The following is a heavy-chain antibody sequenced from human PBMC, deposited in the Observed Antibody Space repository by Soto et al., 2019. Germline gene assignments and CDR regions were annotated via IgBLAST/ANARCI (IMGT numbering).Heavy chain of an antibody. V-gene: IGHV1-18*01. CDR3: ARVAWATVTQYYFDY. J-gene: IGHJ4*02. D-gene: IGHD4-17*01. Sequence: ASVKVSCKASGYTVTIYGISLVRQAPGQGLEWMGWISAYNGNTNYAQKLQGRVTMTTDTSTSTAYMELRSLRSDDTAVYYCARVAWATVTQYYFDYWGQGTLVTVSS. CDR2: ISAYNGNT. CDR1: GYTVTIYG.